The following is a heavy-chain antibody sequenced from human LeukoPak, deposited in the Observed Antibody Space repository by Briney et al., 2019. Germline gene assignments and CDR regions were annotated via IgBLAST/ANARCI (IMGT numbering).Heavy chain of an antibody. CDR1: GFTFSSYS. D-gene: IGHD3-10*01. CDR2: ISSSSSYI. CDR3: ARVMVRGITYYYYMDV. Sequence: GGSLRLSCAASGFTFSSYSMNWVRQAPGKGLEWVSSISSSSSYIYYADSVKGRFTISRDNAKNSLYLQMNSLRAEDTAVYYCARVMVRGITYYYYMDVWGKGTTVTISS. V-gene: IGHV3-21*04. J-gene: IGHJ6*03.